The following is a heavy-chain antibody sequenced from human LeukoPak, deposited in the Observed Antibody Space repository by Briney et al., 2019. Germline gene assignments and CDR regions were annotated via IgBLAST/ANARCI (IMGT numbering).Heavy chain of an antibody. CDR3: ARGGGGYSYGYDY. D-gene: IGHD5-18*01. CDR2: ISSSSSYI. Sequence: PGGSLRLSCAASGFTFSNYWVHWVRQAPGKGLEWVSSISSSSSYIYYADSVKGRFTISRDNAKNSLYLQMNSLRAEDTAVYYCARGGGGYSYGYDYWGQGTLVTVSS. J-gene: IGHJ4*02. CDR1: GFTFSNYW. V-gene: IGHV3-21*01.